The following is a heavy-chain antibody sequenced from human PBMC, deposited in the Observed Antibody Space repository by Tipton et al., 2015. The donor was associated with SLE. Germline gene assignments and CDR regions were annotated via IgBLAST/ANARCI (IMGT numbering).Heavy chain of an antibody. J-gene: IGHJ3*02. V-gene: IGHV4-59*08. Sequence: GLVKPSETLSLTCTVSAGSISSYYWSWIRQPPGKGLEWIGYIYYSGSTNYNPSLKSRVTISVDTSKNQFSLKLSSVTAADTAVYYCARHMTGVDAFDIWGQGTMVTVSS. CDR2: IYYSGST. D-gene: IGHD1-20*01. CDR1: AGSISSYY. CDR3: ARHMTGVDAFDI.